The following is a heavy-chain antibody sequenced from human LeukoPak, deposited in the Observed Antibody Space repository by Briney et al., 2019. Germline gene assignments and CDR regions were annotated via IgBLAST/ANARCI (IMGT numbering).Heavy chain of an antibody. CDR1: GFTFTNYW. CDR3: ASRAGKPGNTPWCFDY. J-gene: IGHJ4*02. D-gene: IGHD1-7*01. CDR2: IRQDGSET. Sequence: HPGGSLRLSCAASGFTFTNYWMTWVRQAPGKGPEWVANIRQDGSETNYVESVRCRFTIARDNTKHSLYLQMTSLRGEDTAVYYCASRAGKPGNTPWCFDYWGEGALVTVSS. V-gene: IGHV3-7*01.